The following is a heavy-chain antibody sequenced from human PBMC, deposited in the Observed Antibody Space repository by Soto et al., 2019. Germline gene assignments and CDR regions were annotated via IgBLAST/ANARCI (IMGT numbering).Heavy chain of an antibody. J-gene: IGHJ4*02. V-gene: IGHV3-9*01. CDR1: GFTFDDYA. CDR2: ISWNSGSI. Sequence: GGSLRLSCAASGFTFDDYAMHWVRQAPGKGLEWVSGISWNSGSIGYADSVKGRFTISRDNAKNSLYLQMNSLRAEDTALYYCAKGGESSSSHTIDPHFDYWGQGTLVTVSS. CDR3: AKGGESSSSHTIDPHFDY. D-gene: IGHD6-6*01.